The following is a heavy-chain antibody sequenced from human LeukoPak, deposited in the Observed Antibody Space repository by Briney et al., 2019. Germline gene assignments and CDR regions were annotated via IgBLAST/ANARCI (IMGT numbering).Heavy chain of an antibody. Sequence: SVKVSCKASGGTFSSYAISWVRQAPGQGLEWMGRIIPILGIANYAQKFQGRVTITADKSTSTAYMELSSLRSEDTAVYYCARGGGGDGYIYYWGQGTLVTVSS. V-gene: IGHV1-69*04. D-gene: IGHD5-24*01. CDR2: IIPILGIA. CDR1: GGTFSSYA. J-gene: IGHJ4*02. CDR3: ARGGGGDGYIYY.